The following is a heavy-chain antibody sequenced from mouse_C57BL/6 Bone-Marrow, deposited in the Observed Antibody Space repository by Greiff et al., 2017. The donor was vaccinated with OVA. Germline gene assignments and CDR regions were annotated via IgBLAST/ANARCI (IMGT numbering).Heavy chain of an antibody. D-gene: IGHD1-1*01. CDR3: APLLLRYPSYWYFDV. J-gene: IGHJ1*03. CDR2: IDPANGNT. Sequence: VQLQQPVAELVRPGASVKLSCIASGFNIKNTYMHWVKQRPEQGLEWIGRIDPANGNTKYAPKFQGKATITADTSSNTAYLQLSSLTSEDTAIYYCAPLLLRYPSYWYFDVWGTGTTVTVSS. CDR1: GFNIKNTY. V-gene: IGHV14-3*01.